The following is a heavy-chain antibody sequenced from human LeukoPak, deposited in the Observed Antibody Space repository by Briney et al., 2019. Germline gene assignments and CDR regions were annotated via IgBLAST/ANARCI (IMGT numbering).Heavy chain of an antibody. CDR2: IRYDGSNK. V-gene: IGHV3-30*02. D-gene: IGHD4-17*01. CDR3: AKDKTTVTTFYYFDY. J-gene: IGHJ4*02. Sequence: GGSLRLSCAASGFTFSSYAMSWVRQAPGKGLEWVAFIRYDGSNKYYADSVKGRFTISRDNSKNTLYLQMNSLRAEDTAVYYCAKDKTTVTTFYYFDYWGQGTLVTVSS. CDR1: GFTFSSYA.